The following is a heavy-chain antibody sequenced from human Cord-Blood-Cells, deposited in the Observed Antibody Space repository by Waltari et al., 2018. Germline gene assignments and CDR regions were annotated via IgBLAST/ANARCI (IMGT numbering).Heavy chain of an antibody. CDR2: ISYDGSNK. J-gene: IGHJ4*02. CDR1: GFTFSSYA. D-gene: IGHD6-6*01. CDR3: ARGGYIAASPDY. Sequence: QVQLVESGGGVVQPGRSLSLSCAASGFTFSSYAMHWVRQAPGKGLGWVAVISYDGSNKYYADSVKGRFTISRDNSKNTLYLQMNSLRAEDTAVYYCARGGYIAASPDYWGQGTLVTVSS. V-gene: IGHV3-30*04.